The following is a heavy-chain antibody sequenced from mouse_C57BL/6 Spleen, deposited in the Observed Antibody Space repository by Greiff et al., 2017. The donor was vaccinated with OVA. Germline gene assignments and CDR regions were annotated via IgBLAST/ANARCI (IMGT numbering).Heavy chain of an antibody. CDR2: FYPGSGSI. J-gene: IGHJ2*01. V-gene: IGHV1-62-2*01. CDR1: GYTFTEYT. D-gene: IGHD1-1*01. CDR3: ARHEGGAHTTVSRGYFDY. Sequence: QVQLQQSGAELVKPGASVKLSCKASGYTFTEYTIHWVKQRSGQGLEWIGWFYPGSGSIKYNEKFKDKATLTADKSSSTVYMELSRLTSEDSAVYFCARHEGGAHTTVSRGYFDYWGQGTTLTVSS.